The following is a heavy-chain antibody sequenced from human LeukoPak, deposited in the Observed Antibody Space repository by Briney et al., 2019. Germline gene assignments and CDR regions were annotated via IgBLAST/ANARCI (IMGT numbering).Heavy chain of an antibody. CDR2: ISSSSSYI. J-gene: IGHJ4*02. V-gene: IGHV3-21*01. CDR1: GFTFSSYW. Sequence: PGGSLRLSCAASGFTFSSYWMHWVRQAPGKGLEWVSSISSSSSYIYYADSVKGRFTISRDNAKNSLYLQINSLRAEDTAVYYCARGPLGYCSGGSCYREENFDYWGQGALVTVSS. D-gene: IGHD2-15*01. CDR3: ARGPLGYCSGGSCYREENFDY.